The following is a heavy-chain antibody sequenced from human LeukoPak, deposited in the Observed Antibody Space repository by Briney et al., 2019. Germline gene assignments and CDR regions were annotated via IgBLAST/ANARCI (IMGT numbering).Heavy chain of an antibody. Sequence: GGSLRLSCAASGFTFSSYWMHWVRQVPGKGLVWVSRINSDGSTTNYADSVKGRFTISRDNAKNTLSLRMNSLRAEDTAVYYCAGYYYDGSAYDYWGQGTLVTVSS. CDR2: INSDGSTT. CDR1: GFTFSSYW. J-gene: IGHJ4*02. V-gene: IGHV3-74*01. D-gene: IGHD3-22*01. CDR3: AGYYYDGSAYDY.